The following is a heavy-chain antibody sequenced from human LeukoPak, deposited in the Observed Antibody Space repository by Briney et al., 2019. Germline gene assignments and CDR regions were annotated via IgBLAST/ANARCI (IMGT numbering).Heavy chain of an antibody. CDR2: IYHSGST. CDR3: ARGVAAAGKGSPY. CDR1: GYPISSGYY. V-gene: IGHV4-38-2*02. Sequence: SETLSLTCTVSGYPISSGYYWGWIRQPPGKGLEWIGSIYHSGSTYYNPSLKSRVTISVDTSKNQFSLKLSSVTAADTAVYYCARGVAAAGKGSPYWGQGTLVTVSS. J-gene: IGHJ4*02. D-gene: IGHD6-13*01.